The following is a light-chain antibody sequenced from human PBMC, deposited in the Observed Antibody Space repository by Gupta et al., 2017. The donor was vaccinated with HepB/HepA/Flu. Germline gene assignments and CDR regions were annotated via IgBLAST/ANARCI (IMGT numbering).Light chain of an antibody. Sequence: QSALTQPASVSGSPGQSITISCTGTSSDIGGYNFVSWYQQHPGKPPKLMIYDVNNRPSGISIRFSGSKSGNTAPLIISGLQAEEEADYYCSSYTSSSTRILFGGGTKLTVL. CDR3: SSYTSSSTRIL. CDR2: DVN. V-gene: IGLV2-14*03. CDR1: SSDIGGYNF. J-gene: IGLJ2*01.